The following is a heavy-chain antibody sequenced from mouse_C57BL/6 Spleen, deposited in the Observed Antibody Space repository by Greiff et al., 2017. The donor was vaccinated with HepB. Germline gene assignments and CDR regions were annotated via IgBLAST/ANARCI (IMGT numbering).Heavy chain of an antibody. CDR1: GYTFTTYP. Sequence: QVQLKESGAELVKPGASVKMSCKASGYTFTTYPIEWMKQNHGKSLEWIGNFHPYNDDTKYNEKFKGKATLTVEKSSSTVYLELSRLTSDDSAVYYCARRGYDYDEAWFAYWGQGTLVTVSA. D-gene: IGHD2-4*01. CDR2: FHPYNDDT. J-gene: IGHJ3*01. V-gene: IGHV1-47*01. CDR3: ARRGYDYDEAWFAY.